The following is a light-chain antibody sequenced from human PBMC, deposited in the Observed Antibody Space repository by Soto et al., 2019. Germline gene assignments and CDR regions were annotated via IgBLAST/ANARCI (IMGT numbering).Light chain of an antibody. J-gene: IGLJ3*02. Sequence: QPVLTQSPSASASLGASVKLTCTLSSGHSSYAIAWHQQQPEKGPRYLMKLNSDGSHSKGDGIPDRFSGSSSGAERYLTISSLQSEDEADYYCQTWGTGIQVFDGGTKDTVL. CDR1: SGHSSYA. CDR2: LNSDGSH. V-gene: IGLV4-69*01. CDR3: QTWGTGIQV.